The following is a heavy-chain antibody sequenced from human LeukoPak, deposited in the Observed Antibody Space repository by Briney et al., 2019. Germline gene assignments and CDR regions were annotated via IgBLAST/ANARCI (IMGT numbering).Heavy chain of an antibody. D-gene: IGHD2-2*01. CDR2: INPNSGGT. Sequence: GASMKVSCKASGYTFTGYYMHWVRQAPGQGLEWMGWINPNSGGTNYAQKFQGRVTMTRDTSISTAYMELSRLRSDDTAVYYCARGAPHYYCSSTSCSDYNWFDPWGQGTLVTVSS. CDR3: ARGAPHYYCSSTSCSDYNWFDP. CDR1: GYTFTGYY. V-gene: IGHV1-2*02. J-gene: IGHJ5*02.